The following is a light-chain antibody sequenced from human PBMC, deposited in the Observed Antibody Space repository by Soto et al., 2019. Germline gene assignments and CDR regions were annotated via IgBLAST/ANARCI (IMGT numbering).Light chain of an antibody. Sequence: EKGMTQSPATLSVSPGERATLSCRASQSIGSNLAWYQQKPGQAPRLLIYGATTRATGIPARFSGSGSGTEFTLTISSLQSEDFAVYYCQQYNNWPPITFGQGTRLEIK. CDR3: QQYNNWPPIT. V-gene: IGKV3-15*01. J-gene: IGKJ5*01. CDR2: GAT. CDR1: QSIGSN.